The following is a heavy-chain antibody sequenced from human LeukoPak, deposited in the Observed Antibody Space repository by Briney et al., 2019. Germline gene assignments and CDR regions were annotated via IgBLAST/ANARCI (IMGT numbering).Heavy chain of an antibody. J-gene: IGHJ4*02. CDR3: ASARAGYFDWLLTY. D-gene: IGHD3-9*01. Sequence: GAAVKVTCKSSGYTFTSYGVSWVRQAPAQGLEWMGWICAYKGKIDYVQKMQGRVTMTSDTSTSTAYMGLRSLRSDDTAVYYCASARAGYFDWLLTYWSQGTLVTVSS. CDR1: GYTFTSYG. V-gene: IGHV1-18*01. CDR2: ICAYKGKI.